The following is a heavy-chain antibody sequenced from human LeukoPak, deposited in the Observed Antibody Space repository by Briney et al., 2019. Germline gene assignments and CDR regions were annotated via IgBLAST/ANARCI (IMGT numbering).Heavy chain of an antibody. Sequence: AGSLTLSCAASGFAFNDYAMHWVRHAPGKGLEWVSLIIGDGRTTYYADSVKGRFAISSNNRKKSLSQQIINLNTEATAWYSCAKTCRSGTEYVGFLHWGEGT. CDR3: AKTCRSGTEYVGFLH. CDR1: GFAFNDYA. V-gene: IGHV3-43*02. J-gene: IGHJ4*02. CDR2: IIGDGRTT. D-gene: IGHD1-26*01.